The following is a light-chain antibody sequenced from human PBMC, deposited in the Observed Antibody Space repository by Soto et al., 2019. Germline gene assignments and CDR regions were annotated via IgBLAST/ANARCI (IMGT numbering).Light chain of an antibody. J-gene: IGKJ1*01. V-gene: IGKV3-20*01. CDR3: QQYGSSSWT. CDR1: QSVSSSY. CDR2: AAS. Sequence: EIVLTQSPGTLSSSPGERVTLSCRASQSVSSSYLAWYQQKPGQAPRLLIYAASSRATGIPDRFSGSGSGTDFTLTISRLEPEDFAVYYCQQYGSSSWTFGQGTKVEIK.